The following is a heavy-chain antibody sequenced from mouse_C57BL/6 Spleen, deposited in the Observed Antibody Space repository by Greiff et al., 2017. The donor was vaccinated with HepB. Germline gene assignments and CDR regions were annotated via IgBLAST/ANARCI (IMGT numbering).Heavy chain of an antibody. J-gene: IGHJ3*01. V-gene: IGHV1-55*01. CDR2: IYPGSGST. Sequence: QVQLQQPGAELVKPGASVKMSCKASGYTFTSYWITWVKQRPGQGLEWIGDIYPGSGSTNYNEKFKSKATLTVDTSSSTAYMQLSSLTSEDSAVYYCASYYDYEGWFAYWGQGTLVTVSA. CDR3: ASYYDYEGWFAY. D-gene: IGHD2-4*01. CDR1: GYTFTSYW.